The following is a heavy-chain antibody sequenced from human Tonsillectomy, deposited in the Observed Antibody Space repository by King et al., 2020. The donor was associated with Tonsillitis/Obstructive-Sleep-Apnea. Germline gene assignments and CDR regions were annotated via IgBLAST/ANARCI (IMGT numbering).Heavy chain of an antibody. CDR2: MRSQANSYAT. CDR3: TTGYGDY. V-gene: IGHV3-73*01. J-gene: IGHJ4*02. D-gene: IGHD1-1*01. Sequence: VQLVESGGGLVQPGGSLKLSCAASGFTFSDSTMHWVRQASGKGLEWVGRMRSQANSYATVYAASVKGRFTISRDDAKNTAYLQMNSLKTEEPAVDHCTTGYGDYWGQGTLVTVSS. CDR1: GFTFSDST.